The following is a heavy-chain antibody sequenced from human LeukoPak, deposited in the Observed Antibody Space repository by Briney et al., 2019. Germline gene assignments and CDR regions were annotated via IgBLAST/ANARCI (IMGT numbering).Heavy chain of an antibody. V-gene: IGHV3-23*01. Sequence: GGSLRLSCAASGFASSTYAMSWVRQAPGKGLEWVSGISGRGDSTYYADSVKGRFTISRDNSKNTLHLQMNSLRAEDTAVYYCAFSGYSSGWYYFDYWGQGTLVTVSS. J-gene: IGHJ4*02. CDR2: ISGRGDST. CDR1: GFASSTYA. D-gene: IGHD6-19*01. CDR3: AFSGYSSGWYYFDY.